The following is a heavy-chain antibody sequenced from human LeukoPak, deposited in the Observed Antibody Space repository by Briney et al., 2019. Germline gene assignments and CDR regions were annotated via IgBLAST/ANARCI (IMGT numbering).Heavy chain of an antibody. V-gene: IGHV4-4*07. CDR3: AREATTILPPNWFDP. J-gene: IGHJ5*02. D-gene: IGHD2-21*01. CDR1: GGSISSYY. Sequence: PSETLSLTCTVSGGSISSYYWSWIRQPAGKGLEWIGRIYSSGSTDYNPSLKSRVTMSVDTSKNQFSLKLSSVTAADTAVYYCAREATTILPPNWFDPWGQGTLVTVSS. CDR2: IYSSGST.